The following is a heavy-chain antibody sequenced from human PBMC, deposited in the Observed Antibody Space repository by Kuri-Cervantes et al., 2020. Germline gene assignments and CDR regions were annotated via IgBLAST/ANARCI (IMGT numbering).Heavy chain of an antibody. J-gene: IGHJ6*02. CDR2: ISAYNGNT. V-gene: IGHV1-18*01. Sequence: ASVKVSFKASGYTFTSNGIGWVRQAPGQGLEWMGWISAYNGNTNYAQKLQGRVTMTTDTSTSTAYMELKSLRSDDTAVYYCARDSFEAAGTRYYYGMDVWGQGTTVTVSS. CDR3: ARDSFEAAGTRYYYGMDV. CDR1: GYTFTSNG. D-gene: IGHD6-13*01.